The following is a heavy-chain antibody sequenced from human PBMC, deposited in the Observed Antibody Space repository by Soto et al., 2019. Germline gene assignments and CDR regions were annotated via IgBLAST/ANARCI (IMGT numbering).Heavy chain of an antibody. J-gene: IGHJ4*02. CDR3: AKDSYYYDSSGYYGNFDN. CDR1: GFTFSSYG. CDR2: ISYDGSNK. V-gene: IGHV3-30*18. Sequence: QVQLVESGGGVVQPGRSLRLSCAASGFTFSSYGMHWVRQAPGKGLEWVAVISYDGSNKYYADSVKGRFTISRDNSKNMLYLHMNSLRAEEPDVYYCAKDSYYYDSSGYYGNFDNWGQGTLVTVSS. D-gene: IGHD3-22*01.